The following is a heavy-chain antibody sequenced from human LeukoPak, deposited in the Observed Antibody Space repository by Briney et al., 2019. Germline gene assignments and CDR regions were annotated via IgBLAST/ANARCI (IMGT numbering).Heavy chain of an antibody. D-gene: IGHD6-6*01. J-gene: IGHJ4*02. CDR2: MNPNSGDT. Sequence: ASVKVSCKASVYTFTNFYIHWVRQAPGQGLEWMGWMNPNSGDTSYAREFQDRVTMTRDTSLSTAYMELSRLRSDDTAVYYCARDLSSSSFDYFDYWGQGTLVTVSS. CDR1: VYTFTNFY. CDR3: ARDLSSSSFDYFDY. V-gene: IGHV1-2*02.